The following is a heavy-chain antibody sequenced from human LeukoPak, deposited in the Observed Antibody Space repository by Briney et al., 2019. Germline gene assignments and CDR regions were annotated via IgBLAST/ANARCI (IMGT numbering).Heavy chain of an antibody. CDR2: INPNSGGT. CDR1: GYTLTGYY. Sequence: ASVKVSCKASGYTLTGYYMHWVRQAPGQGLEWMGWINPNSGGTNYAQKFQGRVTMTRDTSISTAYMELSRLRSDDTAVYYCARDPPYYDILTGYYLPLDYWGQGTLVTVSS. J-gene: IGHJ4*02. V-gene: IGHV1-2*02. D-gene: IGHD3-9*01. CDR3: ARDPPYYDILTGYYLPLDY.